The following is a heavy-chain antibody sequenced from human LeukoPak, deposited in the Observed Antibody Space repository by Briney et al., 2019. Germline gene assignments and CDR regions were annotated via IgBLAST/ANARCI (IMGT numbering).Heavy chain of an antibody. CDR1: GFTFSSYG. D-gene: IGHD3-3*01. Sequence: PGGSLRPSCAASGFTFSSYGMHWVRQAPGKGLEWVAVIWYDGSNKYYADSVKGRFTISRDNSKNTLYLQMNSLRAEDTAVYYCAKGEIHYDFWSGFDFWGQGTLVTVSS. V-gene: IGHV3-33*06. CDR2: IWYDGSNK. CDR3: AKGEIHYDFWSGFDF. J-gene: IGHJ5*01.